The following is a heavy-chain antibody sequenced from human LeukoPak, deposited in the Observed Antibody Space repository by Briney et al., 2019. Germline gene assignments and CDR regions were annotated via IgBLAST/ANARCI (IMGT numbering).Heavy chain of an antibody. Sequence: GGSLRLSCAASGFTFSSYWMHWVRQAPGRGLVWVSRINSDGSSTSYADSVKGRLTISRDNAKNTLYLQMNSLRAEDTAVYYCARDFYGAIFDYWGQGTLVTVSP. CDR1: GFTFSSYW. V-gene: IGHV3-74*01. CDR3: ARDFYGAIFDY. CDR2: INSDGSST. D-gene: IGHD4-17*01. J-gene: IGHJ4*02.